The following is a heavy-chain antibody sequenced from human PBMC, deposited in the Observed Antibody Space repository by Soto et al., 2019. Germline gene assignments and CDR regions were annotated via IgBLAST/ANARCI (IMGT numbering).Heavy chain of an antibody. CDR1: GFTFSDYY. Sequence: VQVVESGGGLVQPGGSLRLSCAVSGFTFSDYYMSWVRQAPGKGLEWLSYISGGGGSTIYYADSVEGRFTISRANAKNSVYLQMNSLRVEDTAVYFCARMRGYYDSSGYDYWGHGTLVTVSS. V-gene: IGHV3-11*01. J-gene: IGHJ4*01. CDR3: ARMRGYYDSSGYDY. D-gene: IGHD3-22*01. CDR2: ISGGGGSTI.